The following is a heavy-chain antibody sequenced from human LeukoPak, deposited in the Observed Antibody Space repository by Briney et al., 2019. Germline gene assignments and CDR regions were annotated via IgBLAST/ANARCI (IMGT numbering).Heavy chain of an antibody. CDR3: ARMGDILVPMVYVTIFYSFDY. J-gene: IGHJ4*02. D-gene: IGHD2-8*01. CDR2: ISASGDNT. Sequence: PGGSLRLSCVASGFTFRTYAMSWVRQAPGKGLEWVSAISASGDNTYYADSLKGRFTISRDNSKNTVYLEMNSLRAEDSALYYCARMGDILVPMVYVTIFYSFDYWGQGTLVTVSS. V-gene: IGHV3-23*01. CDR1: GFTFRTYA.